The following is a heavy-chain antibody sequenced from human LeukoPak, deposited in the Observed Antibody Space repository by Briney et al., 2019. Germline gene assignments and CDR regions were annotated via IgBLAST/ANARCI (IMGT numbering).Heavy chain of an antibody. D-gene: IGHD3-10*01. CDR1: GFNFRAYW. V-gene: IGHV3-7*01. CDR3: AREEEDLGFGDLNPFDY. CDR2: IHQHGSKE. Sequence: GGSLRLSCTTSGFNFRAYWMGWVRQAPGKGLEWVANIHQHGSKENYVDSVKGRFTISRDNAKNSLYLQMNSLRAEDTAVYYCAREEEDLGFGDLNPFDYWGQGTLVTVSS. J-gene: IGHJ4*02.